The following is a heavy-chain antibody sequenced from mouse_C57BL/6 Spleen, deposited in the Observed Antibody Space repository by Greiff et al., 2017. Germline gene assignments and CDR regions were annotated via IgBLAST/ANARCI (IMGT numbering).Heavy chain of an antibody. CDR1: GYTFTSYW. D-gene: IGHD1-1*01. Sequence: VQLQQPGAELVKPGASVKLSCKASGYTFTSYWMHWVKQRPGQGLEWIGMIHPNSGSTNYNEKFKSKATLTVDKSSSTAYMQLSSLTSEDSAVYYCARSSSKGYAMDYWGQGTSVTVSS. CDR3: ARSSSKGYAMDY. CDR2: IHPNSGST. V-gene: IGHV1-64*01. J-gene: IGHJ4*01.